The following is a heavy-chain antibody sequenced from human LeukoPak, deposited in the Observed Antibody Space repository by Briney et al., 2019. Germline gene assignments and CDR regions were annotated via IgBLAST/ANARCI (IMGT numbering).Heavy chain of an antibody. D-gene: IGHD3/OR15-3a*01. Sequence: PSETLALTCTVSGGSIRGYYGSWIRQPPGKGLEWIGYIYSSGSTNYNPSLESRVTISVDTSKNQFSLKLRSVTAADTAVYYCARVCPPYDLGYGYFDYWGQGTLVTVSS. CDR2: IYSSGST. CDR1: GGSIRGYY. V-gene: IGHV4-59*01. CDR3: ARVCPPYDLGYGYFDY. J-gene: IGHJ4*02.